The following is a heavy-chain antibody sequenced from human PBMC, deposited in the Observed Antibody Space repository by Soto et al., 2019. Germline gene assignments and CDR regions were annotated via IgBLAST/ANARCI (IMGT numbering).Heavy chain of an antibody. CDR1: GFTFSDYY. CDR2: ISSSGSTI. J-gene: IGHJ6*02. V-gene: IGHV3-11*01. D-gene: IGHD5-18*01. CDR3: ARDHPVRFFEDSYGPSALDYYYGMDV. Sequence: GGSLRLSCAASGFTFSDYYMSWIRQAPGKGLEWVSYISSSGSTIYYADSVKGRFTISRDNAKNSLYLQMNSLRAEDTAVYYCARDHPVRFFEDSYGPSALDYYYGMDVWGQGTKGTVS.